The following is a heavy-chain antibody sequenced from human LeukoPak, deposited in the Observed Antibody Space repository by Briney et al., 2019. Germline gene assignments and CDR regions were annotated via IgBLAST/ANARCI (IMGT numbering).Heavy chain of an antibody. V-gene: IGHV6-1*01. Sequence: SQTLSLTCAISGDSVSSNSVAWNWIRQSPSRGLEWLGRTYRGSKHYAGSVNSRITINPDTSKNQFSLKLSSVTAADTAVYYCARDGRRDGYNWRNYYYMDVWGKGTTVTVSS. CDR3: ARDGRRDGYNWRNYYYMDV. CDR2: TYRGSK. CDR1: GDSVSSNSVA. D-gene: IGHD5-24*01. J-gene: IGHJ6*03.